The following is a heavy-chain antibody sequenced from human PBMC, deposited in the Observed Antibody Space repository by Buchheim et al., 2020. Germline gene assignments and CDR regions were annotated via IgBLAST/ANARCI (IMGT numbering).Heavy chain of an antibody. CDR1: GFTFSSYG. Sequence: QVQLVESGGGVVQPGRSLRLSCAASGFTFSSYGMHWVRQAPGKGLEWVAVISYDGSNKYYADSVKGRFTISRDNSKNTLYLQMNSQRAEDTAVYYCAKDRDYGGNDYYYGMDVWGQGTT. J-gene: IGHJ6*02. V-gene: IGHV3-30*18. CDR3: AKDRDYGGNDYYYGMDV. CDR2: ISYDGSNK. D-gene: IGHD4-23*01.